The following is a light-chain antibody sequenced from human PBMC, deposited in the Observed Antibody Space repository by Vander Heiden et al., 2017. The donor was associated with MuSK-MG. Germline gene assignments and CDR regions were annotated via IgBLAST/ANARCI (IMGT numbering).Light chain of an antibody. CDR1: SSNIGAGYD. CDR3: QSYDSSLSGSV. Sequence: QSVLTQPPSVSGAPGQRVTISCTGSSSNIGAGYDVHWYQQLPGTAPKLLIYGKSNRPSGGPDRFLGPKVGPPGSLANPGLQAEDEADYYCQSYDSSLSGSVFGGGTKLTVL. V-gene: IGLV1-40*01. J-gene: IGLJ2*01. CDR2: GKS.